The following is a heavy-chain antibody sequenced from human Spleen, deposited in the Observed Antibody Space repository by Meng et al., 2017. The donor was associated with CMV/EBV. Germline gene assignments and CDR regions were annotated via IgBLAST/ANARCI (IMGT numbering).Heavy chain of an antibody. V-gene: IGHV3-21*01. D-gene: IGHD2-2*02. CDR3: ARESRGGPAAIAY. J-gene: IGHJ4*02. CDR1: GFTVSSSY. Sequence: GESLKISCAASGFTVSSSYMSWVRQAPGKGLEWVSSISSSSSYIYYADSVKGRFTISRDNAKNSLYLQMNSLRAEDTAVYYCARESRGGPAAIAYWGQGTLVTVSS. CDR2: ISSSSSYI.